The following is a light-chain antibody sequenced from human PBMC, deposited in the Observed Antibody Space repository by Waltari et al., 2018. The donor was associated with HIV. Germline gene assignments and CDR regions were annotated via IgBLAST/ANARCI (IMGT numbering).Light chain of an antibody. V-gene: IGKV4-1*01. CDR1: PSVLYWSTNQNY. J-gene: IGKJ4*01. CDR2: WAS. CDR3: QQYYDSPLT. Sequence: DIVMTQSPNSLAVSLGERATINCKSSPSVLYWSTNQNYLAWYQQKLGQPPKLLIYWASTRESGVPDRFSGSGSGTDFTLTISNLQAEDVAIYYCQQYYDSPLTFGGGTRVEIK.